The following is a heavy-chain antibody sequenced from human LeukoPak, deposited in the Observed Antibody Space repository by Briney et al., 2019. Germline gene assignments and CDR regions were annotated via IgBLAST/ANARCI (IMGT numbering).Heavy chain of an antibody. CDR2: IYYSGST. D-gene: IGHD3-16*01. Sequence: PSETLSLTCTVSGGSISSSSYYWGWIRQPPGKGLEWIGSIYYSGSTYYNPSLKSRVTISVDTSKNQFSLKLSSVTAADTAVYYGVRITLRVLDYWGQGTLVTVSS. CDR1: GGSISSSSYY. J-gene: IGHJ4*02. CDR3: VRITLRVLDY. V-gene: IGHV4-39*01.